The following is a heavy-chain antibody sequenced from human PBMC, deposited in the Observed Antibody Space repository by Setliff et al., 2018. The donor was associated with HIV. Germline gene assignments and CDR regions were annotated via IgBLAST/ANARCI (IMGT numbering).Heavy chain of an antibody. CDR1: GYTFTAYY. CDR3: ASKVHCTNGVCLDAFDI. V-gene: IGHV1-2*06. CDR2: INPNSGST. D-gene: IGHD2-8*01. J-gene: IGHJ3*02. Sequence: GASVMVSCKASGYTFTAYYIHWVRQAPGQGLEWMGRINPNSGSTNYAQNFQGGVTMTRDTSISTAYMELSRLRSDDTAVYYCASKVHCTNGVCLDAFDIWGQGTMVTVSS.